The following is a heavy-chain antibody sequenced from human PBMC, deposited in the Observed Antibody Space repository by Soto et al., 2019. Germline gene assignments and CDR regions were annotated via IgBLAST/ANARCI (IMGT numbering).Heavy chain of an antibody. Sequence: ASVKVSCKASGGTFSSYAISWVRQAPGQGLEWMGGIIPIFGTANYAQKFQGRVTITADESTSTAYMELSSLRSEDTAVYYCARDLRYYYDSSGYYFHYGGQGTLVTVSS. CDR1: GGTFSSYA. D-gene: IGHD3-22*01. V-gene: IGHV1-69*13. CDR3: ARDLRYYYDSSGYYFHY. CDR2: IIPIFGTA. J-gene: IGHJ4*02.